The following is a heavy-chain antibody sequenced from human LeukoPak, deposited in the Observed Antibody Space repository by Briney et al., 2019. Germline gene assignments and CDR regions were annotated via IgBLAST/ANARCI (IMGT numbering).Heavy chain of an antibody. CDR2: ISAYNGNT. D-gene: IGHD3-10*01. J-gene: IGHJ5*02. CDR1: GYTFTSYG. Sequence: GASVKVSCKXSGYTFTSYGISWVRQTPGQGLEWMGWISAYNGNTNYAQKLQGRVTMTTDTSTSTAYMELRSLRSDDTAVYYCARDPRPALLWFGESPNWFDPWGQGTLVTVSS. V-gene: IGHV1-18*01. CDR3: ARDPRPALLWFGESPNWFDP.